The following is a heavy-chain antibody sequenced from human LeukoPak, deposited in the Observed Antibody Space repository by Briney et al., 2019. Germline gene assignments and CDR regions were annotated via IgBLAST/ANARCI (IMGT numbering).Heavy chain of an antibody. V-gene: IGHV1-69*05. CDR3: ARDTNVEGDY. CDR2: IIPIFGTA. Sequence: SVKVSCRASGGTFSSYAISWVRQAPGQGFEWMGRIIPIFGTANYAQKFQGRVTITTDESTSTAYMELSSLRSEDTAVYCCARDTNVEGDYWGQGTLVTVSS. CDR1: GGTFSSYA. J-gene: IGHJ4*02. D-gene: IGHD2-8*01.